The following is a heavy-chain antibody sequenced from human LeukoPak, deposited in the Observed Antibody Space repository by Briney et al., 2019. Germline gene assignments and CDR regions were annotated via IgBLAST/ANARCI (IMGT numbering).Heavy chain of an antibody. V-gene: IGHV1-18*01. CDR1: GYTFTSYG. CDR3: ARHSWNYAHYYYYMDV. CDR2: ISAYNGNT. D-gene: IGHD1-7*01. Sequence: GASVKVSCKASGYTFTSYGISWVRQAPGQGLEWMGWISAYNGNTNYAQKLQGRVTMTTDTSTSTAYMELRSLRSDDTAVYYCARHSWNYAHYYYYMDVWGKGTTVTVSS. J-gene: IGHJ6*03.